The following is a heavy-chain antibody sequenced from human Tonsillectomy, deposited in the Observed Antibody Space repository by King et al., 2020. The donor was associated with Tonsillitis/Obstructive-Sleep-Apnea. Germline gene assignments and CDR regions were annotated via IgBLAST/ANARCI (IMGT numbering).Heavy chain of an antibody. V-gene: IGHV3-30*01. CDR3: ARDHFMAV. CDR1: GFTFRSYV. Sequence: VQLVESGGGVVQPGRSLRLSCAASGFTFRSYVMHGVRQAPGKGLGWVAFISHDGRNKYFADSVKGRFTISRDNSKNTLYLQMNSLSTDDTAVYYCARDHFMAVWGKGPTVTVSS. CDR2: ISHDGRNK. J-gene: IGHJ6*03.